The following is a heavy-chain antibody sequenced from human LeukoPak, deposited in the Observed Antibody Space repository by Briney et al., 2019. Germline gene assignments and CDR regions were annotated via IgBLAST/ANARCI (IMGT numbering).Heavy chain of an antibody. CDR1: GGSFSGYY. V-gene: IGHV4-34*01. CDR2: INHSGST. Sequence: SETLSLTCAVYGGSFSGYYWSWIRQPPGKGLEWIGEINHSGSTNYNPSLKSRVTISVDTSKNQFSLKLSSVTAADTAVYYCARGSYDILTGYYPHFDYWGQGTLVTVSS. D-gene: IGHD3-9*01. J-gene: IGHJ4*02. CDR3: ARGSYDILTGYYPHFDY.